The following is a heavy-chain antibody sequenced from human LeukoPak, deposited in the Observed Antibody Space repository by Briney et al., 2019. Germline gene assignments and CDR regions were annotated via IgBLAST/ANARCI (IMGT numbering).Heavy chain of an antibody. CDR1: GFTFSTYW. Sequence: GGSLRLSCAASGFTFSTYWMHWVRQAPREELVWVSRINSDGRSTSCADSVKGRFTISRDNAKNTLYLQMNSLRAEDTAVYYCAREYCSGGSCYDGFDYWGQGTLVTVSS. D-gene: IGHD2-15*01. CDR3: AREYCSGGSCYDGFDY. J-gene: IGHJ4*02. CDR2: INSDGRST. V-gene: IGHV3-74*01.